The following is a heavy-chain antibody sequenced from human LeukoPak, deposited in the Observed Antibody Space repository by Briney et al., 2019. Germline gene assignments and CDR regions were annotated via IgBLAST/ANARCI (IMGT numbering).Heavy chain of an antibody. J-gene: IGHJ3*02. CDR2: ISSRSSSM. D-gene: IGHD7-27*01. CDR1: GLTFSSYS. Sequence: GGSLRLSCAASGLTFSSYSMNWVRQAPGKGLEWVSSISSRSSSMYHADSVKGRFTISRDNAKNSLYLQMNSLRAEDTAVYYCAREITGEAFDIWGQGTMVTVSS. CDR3: AREITGEAFDI. V-gene: IGHV3-21*01.